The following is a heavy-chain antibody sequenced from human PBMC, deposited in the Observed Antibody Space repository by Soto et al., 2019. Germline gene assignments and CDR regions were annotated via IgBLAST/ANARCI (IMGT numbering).Heavy chain of an antibody. Sequence: PXXSLRLSCAASGFTFSSYAMHWVLQAPGKGLEWVAVISYDGSNKYYADSVKGRFTISRDNSKNTLYLQMNSLRDEDTAVYYCARDTYDYSNSSPDYWGQGTLVTVSS. V-gene: IGHV3-30-3*01. CDR1: GFTFSSYA. J-gene: IGHJ4*02. CDR2: ISYDGSNK. D-gene: IGHD4-4*01. CDR3: ARDTYDYSNSSPDY.